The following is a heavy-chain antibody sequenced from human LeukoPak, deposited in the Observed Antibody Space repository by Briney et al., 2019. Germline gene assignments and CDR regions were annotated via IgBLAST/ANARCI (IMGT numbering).Heavy chain of an antibody. Sequence: PGGSLRLSCAASGFTFSTYAMNWVRQAPGKGLEWVSAISDSGGRTYYADSVKGRFTISRDNAKNSLYLQMNSLRAEDTALYHCVTYAYWGQGTLVTVSS. CDR1: GFTFSTYA. V-gene: IGHV3-23*01. CDR3: VTYAY. CDR2: ISDSGGRT. J-gene: IGHJ4*02. D-gene: IGHD1-20*01.